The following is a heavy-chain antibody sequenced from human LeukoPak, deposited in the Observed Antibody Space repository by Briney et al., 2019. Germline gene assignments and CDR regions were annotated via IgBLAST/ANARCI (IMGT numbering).Heavy chain of an antibody. V-gene: IGHV3-21*01. CDR2: ISSSSSYI. J-gene: IGHJ3*02. D-gene: IGHD1-26*01. CDR1: GFTHNSFS. Sequence: GGSLTLSCAPSGFTHNSFSMNWPRQAPGEGLEWVSSISSSSSYIYYADSVKGRFTISRDNAKNSLYLQMNSLRAEDTAVYYCARKDGIVGAPDAFDIWGQGTMVTVSS. CDR3: ARKDGIVGAPDAFDI.